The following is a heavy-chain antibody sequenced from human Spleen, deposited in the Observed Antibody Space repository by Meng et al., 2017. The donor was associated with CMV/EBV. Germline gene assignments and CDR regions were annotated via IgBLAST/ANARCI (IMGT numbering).Heavy chain of an antibody. CDR2: INPNSGGT. CDR1: GYTFNSYH. J-gene: IGHJ6*02. Sequence: ASVNVSCMASGYTFNSYHMHWVRQAPGQGLEWMGWINPNSGGTNYAQKFQGRVTMTRDTSISTAYMELSRLRSDDTAVYYCARDRLSVLGVEYNRYYYGMDVWGQGTTVTVSS. V-gene: IGHV1-2*02. D-gene: IGHD1-14*01. CDR3: ARDRLSVLGVEYNRYYYGMDV.